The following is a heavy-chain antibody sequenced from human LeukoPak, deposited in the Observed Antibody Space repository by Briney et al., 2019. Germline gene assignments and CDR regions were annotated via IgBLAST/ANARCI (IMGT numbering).Heavy chain of an antibody. CDR3: ARDPSYYDFWSGYPLDAFDI. V-gene: IGHV4-4*07. D-gene: IGHD3-3*01. CDR2: IYTSGST. Sequence: SETLSLTCTVSGGSISSYYWGWIRQPAGKGLEWIGRIYTSGSTNYNPSLKSRVTMSVDTSKNQFSLKLSSVTAADTAVYYCARDPSYYDFWSGYPLDAFDIWGQGTMVTVSS. CDR1: GGSISSYY. J-gene: IGHJ3*02.